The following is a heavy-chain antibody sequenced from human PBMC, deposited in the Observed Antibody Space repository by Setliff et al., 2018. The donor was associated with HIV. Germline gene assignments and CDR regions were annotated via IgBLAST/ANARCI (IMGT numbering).Heavy chain of an antibody. J-gene: IGHJ3*02. CDR1: GYSFTSYW. V-gene: IGHV5-51*01. CDR2: IYPADSDT. D-gene: IGHD3-22*01. CDR3: ARPYFHQSSDAFQI. Sequence: PGESLKISCKGSGYSFTSYWIGWVRQMPGKGLDWMGIIYPADSDTRYSPSFQGQVTISADKSISTAYLQWSSLKASDTAMYYCARPYFHQSSDAFQIWGQGTMVTVSS.